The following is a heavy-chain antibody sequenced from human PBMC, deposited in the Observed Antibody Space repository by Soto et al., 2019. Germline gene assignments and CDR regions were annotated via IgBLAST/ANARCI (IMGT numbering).Heavy chain of an antibody. D-gene: IGHD1-20*01. V-gene: IGHV3-21*01. CDR3: ARDLTGTTDNY. J-gene: IGHJ4*02. Sequence: EGSLRLSCAASGFTFSSYSMNWVRQAPGKGLEWVSSISSSSSYIYYADSVKGRFTISRDNAKNSLYLQMNSLRAEDTAVYYCARDLTGTTDNYCGLGTLVTVSS. CDR1: GFTFSSYS. CDR2: ISSSSSYI.